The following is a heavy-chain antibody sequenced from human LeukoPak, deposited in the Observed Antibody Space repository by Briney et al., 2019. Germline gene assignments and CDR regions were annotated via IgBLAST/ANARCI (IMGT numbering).Heavy chain of an antibody. CDR1: GYTFTSHD. CDR2: MNPNSGAT. Sequence: ASVTVSCKASGYTFTSHDINWLRQATGQGPEWMGWMNPNSGATGYAQKFQGRVTVTRDTSTSTVHMELSGLRSEDTAVYYCARDQEAFDYWGQGTLVTVSS. J-gene: IGHJ4*02. CDR3: ARDQEAFDY. V-gene: IGHV1-8*01.